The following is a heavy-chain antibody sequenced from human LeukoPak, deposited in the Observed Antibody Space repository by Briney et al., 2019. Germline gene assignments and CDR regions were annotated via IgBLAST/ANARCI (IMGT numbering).Heavy chain of an antibody. Sequence: GGSLRLSCAASGFTFSSSAKSWVRQAPGKGLEWVSAISNNGGYTYYADSVQGRFTISRDNSKSTLCLQMNSLRAEDTAVYYCAKQLGYCSDGSCYFPYWGQGTLVTVSS. D-gene: IGHD2-15*01. V-gene: IGHV3-23*01. CDR1: GFTFSSSA. J-gene: IGHJ4*02. CDR2: ISNNGGYT. CDR3: AKQLGYCSDGSCYFPY.